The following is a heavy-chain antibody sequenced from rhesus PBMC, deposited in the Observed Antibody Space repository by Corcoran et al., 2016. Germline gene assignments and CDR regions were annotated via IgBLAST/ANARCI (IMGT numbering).Heavy chain of an antibody. Sequence: EVQLVESGGGLAKPGGSLRLSCAASGFTFSSYWMNWVRQAPGKGLEWVSAINIGGGSIYYPDSVKCRFTISRDNAKNSLSLQMSSLRAEDTAVYYCTRDWISVVITTPYGLDSWGQGVVVTVSS. J-gene: IGHJ6*01. V-gene: IGHV3S42*01. CDR3: TRDWISVVITTPYGLDS. CDR2: INIGGGSI. D-gene: IGHD3-16*01. CDR1: GFTFSSYW.